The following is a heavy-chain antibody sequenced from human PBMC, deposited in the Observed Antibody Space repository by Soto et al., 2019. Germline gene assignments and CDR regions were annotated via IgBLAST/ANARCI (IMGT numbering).Heavy chain of an antibody. CDR3: TREGFGELLFGMDV. D-gene: IGHD3-10*01. V-gene: IGHV3-49*04. CDR1: GFTFGDYA. J-gene: IGHJ6*02. CDR2: IRSKAYGGTT. Sequence: GGSLRLSCTASGFTFGDYAMSWVRQAPGKGLEWVGFIRSKAYGGTTEYAASVKGRFTISRDDSKSIAYLQMNSLKTEDTAVYYCTREGFGELLFGMDVWGQGTTVTVSS.